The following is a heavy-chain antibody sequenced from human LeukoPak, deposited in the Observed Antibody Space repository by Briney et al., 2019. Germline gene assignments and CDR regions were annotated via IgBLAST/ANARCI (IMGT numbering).Heavy chain of an antibody. CDR3: AKDSLLTVVSPVAAS. CDR1: GFTFTTYW. Sequence: GGSPRLSCAASGFTFTTYWMSWVRQAPGKGLEWVANIKQDGSEKYYVDSVKGRFAISRDNAKNSLFLQMNALSVEDTAVYYCAKDSLLTVVSPVAASWGQGIQVTVSS. J-gene: IGHJ5*02. D-gene: IGHD4-23*01. V-gene: IGHV3-7*01. CDR2: IKQDGSEK.